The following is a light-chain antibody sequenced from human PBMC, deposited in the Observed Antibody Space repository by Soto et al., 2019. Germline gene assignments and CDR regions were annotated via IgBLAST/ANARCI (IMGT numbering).Light chain of an antibody. J-gene: IGKJ3*01. CDR3: QQYNDWPPFT. Sequence: EIVMTQSPATLSVSPGERATLSCRASQTVSSNLAWYQQKPGQAPRLLIHGASTRAAGIPARFSGSGSGTEFTLTIGSLQSEDFAVYYCQQYNDWPPFTVGPGTRVDI. CDR1: QTVSSN. V-gene: IGKV3-15*01. CDR2: GAS.